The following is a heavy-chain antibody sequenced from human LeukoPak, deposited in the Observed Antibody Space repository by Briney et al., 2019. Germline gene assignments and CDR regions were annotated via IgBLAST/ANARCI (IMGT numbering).Heavy chain of an antibody. V-gene: IGHV4-30-2*01. J-gene: IGHJ4*02. CDR3: AREILSSVGYFDY. CDR2: TYHSGSP. Sequence: SETLSLTCAVSGGSFSSGDYSWSWIRQPPGKGLEWIGYTYHSGSPYYNPSLKSRVTISIDRSKNQLSLKLNSVTAADTAVYYCAREILSSVGYFDYWGQGILVTVSS. CDR1: GGSFSSGDYS. D-gene: IGHD2-15*01.